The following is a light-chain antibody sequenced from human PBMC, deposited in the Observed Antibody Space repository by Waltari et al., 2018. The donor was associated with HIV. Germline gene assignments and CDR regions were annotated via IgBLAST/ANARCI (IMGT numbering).Light chain of an antibody. V-gene: IGLV2-8*01. CDR3: SSCAGSNNGV. CDR2: EVS. CDR1: SSDVGGYNY. Sequence: QSALTQPPSASGSPGQSVPISCTGTSSDVGGYNYVSWYQQHPGKAPNLMIYEVSKRPSGVPDRFSGSKSGNTASLTVSGLQAEDEADYYCSSCAGSNNGVFGGGTKLTVL. J-gene: IGLJ3*02.